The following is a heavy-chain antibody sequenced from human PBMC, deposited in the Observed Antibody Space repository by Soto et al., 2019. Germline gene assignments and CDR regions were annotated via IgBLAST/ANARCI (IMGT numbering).Heavy chain of an antibody. D-gene: IGHD6-13*01. CDR2: IWYDGSNK. Sequence: VQLVESGGGVVQPGRSLRLSCAASGFTFSSYGMHWVRQAPGKGLEWVAVIWYDGSNKYYADSVKGRFTISRDNSKNTLYLQMNSLRAEDTAVYYCARQYSSSWYNYYYYGMDVWGQGTTVTVSS. J-gene: IGHJ6*02. V-gene: IGHV3-33*01. CDR3: ARQYSSSWYNYYYYGMDV. CDR1: GFTFSSYG.